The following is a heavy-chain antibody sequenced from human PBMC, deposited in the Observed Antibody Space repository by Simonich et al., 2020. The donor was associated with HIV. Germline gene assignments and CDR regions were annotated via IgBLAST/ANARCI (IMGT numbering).Heavy chain of an antibody. CDR1: GGSFSGYY. CDR2: INHSGST. CDR3: ARRHPTTVTTPYFDY. J-gene: IGHJ4*02. V-gene: IGHV4-34*01. Sequence: QVQLQQWGAGLFKPSETLSLTCAVSGGSFSGYYWSWIRQPPGKGLEWIGEINHSGSTNHNPSLKSRVTISVDTSKNQFSLKLSSVTAADTAVYYCARRHPTTVTTPYFDYWGQGTLVTVSS. D-gene: IGHD4-17*01.